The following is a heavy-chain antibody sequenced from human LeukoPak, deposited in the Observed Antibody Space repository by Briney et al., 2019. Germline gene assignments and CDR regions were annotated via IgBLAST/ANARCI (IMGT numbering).Heavy chain of an antibody. CDR3: AREIRFGELFDY. J-gene: IGHJ4*02. CDR2: IYYSGST. Sequence: PSQTLSLTCTVSGGSISSGDYYWSWIRQSPGKGLEWIGYIYYSGSTYYNPSLKSRVTISVDTSKNQFSLKLSSVTAADTAVYYCAREIRFGELFDYWGQGTLVTVSS. V-gene: IGHV4-30-4*01. CDR1: GGSISSGDYY. D-gene: IGHD3-10*01.